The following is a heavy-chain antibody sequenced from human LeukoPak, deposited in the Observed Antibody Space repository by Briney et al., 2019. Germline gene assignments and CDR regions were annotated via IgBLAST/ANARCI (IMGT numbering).Heavy chain of an antibody. D-gene: IGHD1-14*01. CDR2: IDWDDDK. CDR1: GFSLSTSGMC. CDR3: ARIRGSAEFDH. Sequence: RRSGPTLVNPTQTLTLTCTFSGFSLSTSGMCVSWIRQPPGKALEWLARIDWDDDKYYSTSLKTRLTISKDPYKNQVVLTMTNMDTVDTATYYCARIRGSAEFDHWGQGTLVTVSS. J-gene: IGHJ4*02. V-gene: IGHV2-70*11.